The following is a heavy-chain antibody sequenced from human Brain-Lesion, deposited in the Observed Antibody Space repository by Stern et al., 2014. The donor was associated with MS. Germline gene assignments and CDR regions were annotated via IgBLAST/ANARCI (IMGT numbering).Heavy chain of an antibody. Sequence: EVQLVESGGGLVQPGGSLRLSCAASGFTVSNYYMSWVRQAPGKGLEWVSIIYTSGKTYYADSVRGRFVISRDKSKSTLYLQKDSLRPEDTAVYYCARDRVTTVTTYYFDSWGQGTRVTVSS. CDR2: IYTSGKT. CDR1: GFTVSNYY. J-gene: IGHJ4*02. CDR3: ARDRVTTVTTYYFDS. D-gene: IGHD4-17*01. V-gene: IGHV3-66*02.